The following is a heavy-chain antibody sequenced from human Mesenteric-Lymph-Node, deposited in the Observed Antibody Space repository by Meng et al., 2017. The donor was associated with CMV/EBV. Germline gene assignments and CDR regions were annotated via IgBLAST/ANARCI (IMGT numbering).Heavy chain of an antibody. Sequence: GESLKISCAASGFTVSSNYMSWVRQAPGKGLEWVSVIYSGGSTYYADSVKGRFTISRDNSKNTLYLQINSLRAEDTAVYYCARDGFEQQLADYYYYGMDVWGQGTTVTVSS. V-gene: IGHV3-66*02. CDR2: IYSGGST. CDR1: GFTVSSNY. CDR3: ARDGFEQQLADYYYYGMDV. J-gene: IGHJ6*02. D-gene: IGHD6-13*01.